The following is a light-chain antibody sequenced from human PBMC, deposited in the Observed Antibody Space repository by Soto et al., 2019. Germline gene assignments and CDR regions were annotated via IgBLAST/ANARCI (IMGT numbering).Light chain of an antibody. CDR2: DAS. CDR3: QQYGSSPLT. V-gene: IGKV3-20*01. J-gene: IGKJ4*01. Sequence: EIVLTQSPDTLSLSPGERATLSCRASQSVRSNYLAWYQQKPGQAPRFLIYDASSRATGIPDRFSGSGSGTDFTLTISRLEPEDFAVHYCQQYGSSPLTFGGGTKVDIK. CDR1: QSVRSNY.